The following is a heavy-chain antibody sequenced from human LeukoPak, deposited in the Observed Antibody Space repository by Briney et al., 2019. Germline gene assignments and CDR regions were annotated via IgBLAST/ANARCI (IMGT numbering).Heavy chain of an antibody. Sequence: ASVKVSCKASGYTFTGYYMHWVRQAPGQGLEWMGWINPNSGGTNYAQKFQGRVTMTRDTSISTAYMELSRLRSDDTAVYYCARLSSSWSKGFDYWGQGTLVTVSS. CDR1: GYTFTGYY. J-gene: IGHJ4*02. D-gene: IGHD6-13*01. CDR2: INPNSGGT. CDR3: ARLSSSWSKGFDY. V-gene: IGHV1-2*02.